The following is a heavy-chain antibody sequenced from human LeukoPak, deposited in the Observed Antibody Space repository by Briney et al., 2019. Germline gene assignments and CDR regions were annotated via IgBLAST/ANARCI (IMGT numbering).Heavy chain of an antibody. J-gene: IGHJ4*02. CDR2: INTDGSST. V-gene: IGHV3-74*01. CDR3: AKDFPKNPQIDY. Sequence: GGSLRLSCAASGFTFRSYWMHWVRQAPGKGLVWVSRINTDGSSTSYADSVKGRITISRDNSKNTLYLQMNSLRAEDTAVYYCAKDFPKNPQIDYWGQGTLVTVSS. CDR1: GFTFRSYW.